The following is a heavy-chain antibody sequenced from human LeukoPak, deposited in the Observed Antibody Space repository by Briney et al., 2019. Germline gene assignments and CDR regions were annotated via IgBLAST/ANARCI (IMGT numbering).Heavy chain of an antibody. Sequence: GGSLRLSCAASGFTFDDYAMHWVRRAPGKGLEWVSGISWNSGSIGYADSVKGRFTISRDNAKNSLYLQMNSLRAEDTALYYCAKFSAASSDFDYWGQGTLDTVSS. J-gene: IGHJ4*02. CDR1: GFTFDDYA. CDR2: ISWNSGSI. D-gene: IGHD6-13*01. CDR3: AKFSAASSDFDY. V-gene: IGHV3-9*01.